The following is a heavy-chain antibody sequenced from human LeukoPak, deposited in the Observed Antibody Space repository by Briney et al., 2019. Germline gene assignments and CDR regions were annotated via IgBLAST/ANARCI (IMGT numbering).Heavy chain of an antibody. V-gene: IGHV3-15*01. J-gene: IGHJ4*02. CDR1: GFTFSSAW. CDR2: IKSKTDGGTA. CDR3: TTAPDSMDC. Sequence: GALRLSCAASGFTFSSAWMTWVRQAPGKGLEWVGRIKSKTDGGTAEYAAPVKGRFTISRDDSQNTMYMQMNSLRPEDTAVYYCTTAPDSMDCWGQGTLVTVPS. D-gene: IGHD3-3*01.